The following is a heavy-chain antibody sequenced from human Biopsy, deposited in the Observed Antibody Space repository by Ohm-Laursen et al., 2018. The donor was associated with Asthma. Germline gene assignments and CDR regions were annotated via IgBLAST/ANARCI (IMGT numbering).Heavy chain of an antibody. CDR1: GFTFSNYG. J-gene: IGHJ6*02. V-gene: IGHV3-30*03. Sequence: SLRLSCAASGFTFSNYGMHWVRQVAGKGLDWVAVVTYDGISQYYAESVKGRFTISRDNSRNTLNLQMNSVRPDDTAVHFCARGRAGVLGSYNGMDVWGPGTTVSVSS. CDR3: ARGRAGVLGSYNGMDV. CDR2: VTYDGISQ. D-gene: IGHD2-8*01.